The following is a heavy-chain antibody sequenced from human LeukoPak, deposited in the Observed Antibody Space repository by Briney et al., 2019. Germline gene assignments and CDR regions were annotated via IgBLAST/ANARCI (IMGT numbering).Heavy chain of an antibody. CDR3: ARRRKGGNYRY. CDR2: INHSGST. CDR1: GGSFSGYY. D-gene: IGHD4-23*01. V-gene: IGHV4-34*01. Sequence: SGTLSLTCAVYGGSFSGYYWSWIRQPPGKGLEWIGQINHSGSTNYNPSLKSRVTISVDTSKNQFSLKLSSVTSADTAVYYCARRRKGGNYRYWGQGTLVTVSS. J-gene: IGHJ4*02.